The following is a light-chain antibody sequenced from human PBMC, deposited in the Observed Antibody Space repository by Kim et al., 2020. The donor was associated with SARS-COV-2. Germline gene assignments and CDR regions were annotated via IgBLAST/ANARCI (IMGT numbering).Light chain of an antibody. CDR1: QNVDYNH. CDR2: GAS. J-gene: IGKJ5*01. CDR3: QQYGNSIT. Sequence: LSPGERAILSGRASQNVDYNHLAWYQQRPGQAPRPLMYGASIRATGIPDRFSGSGSGTDFTLTISRLEPEDFAVYYCQQYGNSITFGQGTRLEIK. V-gene: IGKV3-20*01.